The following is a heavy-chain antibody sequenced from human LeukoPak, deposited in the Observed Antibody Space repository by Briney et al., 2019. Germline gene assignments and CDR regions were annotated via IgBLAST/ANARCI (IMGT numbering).Heavy chain of an antibody. Sequence: GGSLRLSCAASGFTFSSYWMSWVRQAPGKGLEWVANIKQDGSEKYYVDSVKGRFTISRDNAKNSLYLQMNSLRAEDTAVYYCARESYSSGWYVGDSNYYYYYMDVWGKGTTVTVSS. CDR1: GFTFSSYW. D-gene: IGHD6-19*01. J-gene: IGHJ6*03. CDR3: ARESYSSGWYVGDSNYYYYYMDV. V-gene: IGHV3-7*01. CDR2: IKQDGSEK.